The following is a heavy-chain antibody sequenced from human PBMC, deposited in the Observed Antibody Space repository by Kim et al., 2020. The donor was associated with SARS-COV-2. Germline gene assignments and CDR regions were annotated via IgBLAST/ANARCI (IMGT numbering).Heavy chain of an antibody. J-gene: IGHJ4*02. CDR1: GFTFSSYA. CDR2: ISGSGGST. V-gene: IGHV3-23*01. D-gene: IGHD2-21*02. CDR3: AKTITYCGGDCYSRQGGFGSY. Sequence: GGSLRLSCAASGFTFSSYAMSWVRQAPGKGLEWVSAISGSGGSTYYADSVKGRFTISRDNSKNTLYLQMNSLRAEDTAVYYCAKTITYCGGDCYSRQGGFGSYWGQGTLVTVSS.